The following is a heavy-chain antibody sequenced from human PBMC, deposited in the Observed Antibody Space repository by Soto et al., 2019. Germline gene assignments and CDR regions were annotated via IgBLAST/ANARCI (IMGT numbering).Heavy chain of an antibody. CDR3: AKRAEAGGTEYEKSYYYYYMYG. J-gene: IGHJ6*03. CDR1: GFTFSSYG. V-gene: IGHV3-30*18. Sequence: GGSLRLSCAASGFTFSSYGMHWVRQAPGKGLEWVAVISYDGSNKYYADSVKGRFTISRDNSKNTLYLQTNSLRAEDTAVYYCAKRAEAGGTEYEKSYYYYYMYGWGKGTTVTVS. CDR2: ISYDGSNK. D-gene: IGHD2-15*01.